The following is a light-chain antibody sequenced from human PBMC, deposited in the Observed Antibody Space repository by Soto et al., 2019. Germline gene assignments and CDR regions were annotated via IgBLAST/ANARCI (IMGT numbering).Light chain of an antibody. V-gene: IGKV1-9*01. CDR1: KAIGNY. J-gene: IGKJ5*01. CDR3: QQLNDYPLT. CDR2: GAS. Sequence: IRLTHSPPSLSASVGTRVPIPCGPSKAIGNYLAWYQQRPGKAPKLLIYGASTLQSSVPSRFSGSGSGTAFTLTISSLQPEDCATYYCQQLNDYPLTFGQGTRLEIK.